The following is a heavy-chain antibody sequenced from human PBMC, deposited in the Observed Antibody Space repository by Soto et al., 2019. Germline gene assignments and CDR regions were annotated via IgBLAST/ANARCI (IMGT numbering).Heavy chain of an antibody. CDR1: GCTVSSNY. J-gene: IGHJ5*02. Sequence: GALRLSCAASGCTVSSNYMSWVRQAPGKGLEWVSVIYSGGSTYYADSVKGRFTISRDNSKNTLYLQMNSLRAEDTAVYYCARKIWFGELSFDPWGQGTLVTVSS. CDR2: IYSGGST. CDR3: ARKIWFGELSFDP. D-gene: IGHD3-10*01. V-gene: IGHV3-66*01.